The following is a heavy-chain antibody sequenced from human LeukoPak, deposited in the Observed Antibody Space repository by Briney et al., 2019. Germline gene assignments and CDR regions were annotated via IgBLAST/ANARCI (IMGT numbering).Heavy chain of an antibody. CDR1: GFTFSSYW. V-gene: IGHV3-7*01. CDR2: IKQDGSEK. Sequence: GGSLRLSCAASGFTFSSYWMSWVRQAPGKGLEWVANIKQDGSEKYYVDSVKGRFTISRDNAKNSLYLQMNSLRAEDTVVYYCAREAPSYYYYDSSGYRESDYWGQGTLVAVSS. D-gene: IGHD3-22*01. CDR3: AREAPSYYYYDSSGYRESDY. J-gene: IGHJ4*02.